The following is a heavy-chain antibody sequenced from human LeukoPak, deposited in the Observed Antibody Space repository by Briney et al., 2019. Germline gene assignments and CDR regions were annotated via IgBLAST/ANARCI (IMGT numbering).Heavy chain of an antibody. CDR2: ISHDGSNK. CDR1: GFTFSSYA. J-gene: IGHJ4*02. V-gene: IGHV3-30*04. Sequence: PGRSLRLSCAASGFTFSSYAMHWVRQAPGKGLEWVAVISHDGSNKYYADSVKGRFTISRDNSKNTLYLQMNSLRAEDTAVYYCARPPPGGLGYYFDYWGQGTLVTVSS. D-gene: IGHD1-26*01. CDR3: ARPPPGGLGYYFDY.